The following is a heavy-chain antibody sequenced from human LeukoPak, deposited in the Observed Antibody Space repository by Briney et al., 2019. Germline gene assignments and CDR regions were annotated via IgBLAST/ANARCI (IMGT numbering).Heavy chain of an antibody. CDR2: INPNSGGT. D-gene: IGHD6-19*01. Sequence: ASVKVSCKASGYTFTSYYMHWGRQAPGQGFEWMGWINPNSGGTNYAQKFQGRVTMTRDTSISTAYMELSRLRSDDTAVYYCASAGIAVAGSLLWFVYWGQGTLVTVSS. CDR3: ASAGIAVAGSLLWFVY. V-gene: IGHV1-2*02. CDR1: GYTFTSYY. J-gene: IGHJ4*02.